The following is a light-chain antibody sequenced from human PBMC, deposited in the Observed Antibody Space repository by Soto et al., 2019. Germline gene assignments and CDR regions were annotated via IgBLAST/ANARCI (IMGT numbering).Light chain of an antibody. V-gene: IGLV2-14*01. Sequence: QSVLTQPASVSGSPGQSITVSCTGISSDVGAYNYVSWYQQHPGKAPKLLIYDVSNRPSGVSNRFSGSKSGNTASLTISGLQAEDEADYYCSSYSITTTVLFGGGTKVTVL. CDR1: SSDVGAYNY. CDR2: DVS. CDR3: SSYSITTTVL. J-gene: IGLJ2*01.